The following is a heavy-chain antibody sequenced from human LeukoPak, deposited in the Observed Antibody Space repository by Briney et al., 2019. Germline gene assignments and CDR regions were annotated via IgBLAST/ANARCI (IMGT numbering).Heavy chain of an antibody. CDR2: IDPSDSYT. V-gene: IGHV5-10-1*01. D-gene: IGHD3-22*01. CDR3: ARLAYYDSSGYYSSRDY. Sequence: ESLKIPCKGSGYSFTSYWISWVRQMPRKGLEWMGRIDPSDSYTNYSPSFQGHVTISADKSISTAYLQWSSLKASDTAMYYCARLAYYDSSGYYSSRDYWGQGTLVTVSS. J-gene: IGHJ4*02. CDR1: GYSFTSYW.